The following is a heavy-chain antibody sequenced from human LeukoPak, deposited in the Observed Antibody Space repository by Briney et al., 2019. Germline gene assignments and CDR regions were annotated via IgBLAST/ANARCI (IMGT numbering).Heavy chain of an antibody. Sequence: PGRSLRLSCSASGFTFIRYGMNWVRQAPGKGLEWVAVISYDGNNKYYADSVKGRFTISRDNSKNTLYLQMNSLRAEDTAVYYCAKIYDSSGYRVWDAFDIWGQGTMVTVSS. V-gene: IGHV3-30*18. CDR1: GFTFIRYG. CDR2: ISYDGNNK. J-gene: IGHJ3*02. D-gene: IGHD3-22*01. CDR3: AKIYDSSGYRVWDAFDI.